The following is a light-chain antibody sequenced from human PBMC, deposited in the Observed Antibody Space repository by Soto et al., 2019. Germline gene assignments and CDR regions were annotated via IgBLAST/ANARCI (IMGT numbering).Light chain of an antibody. CDR1: TSDIGTYNY. V-gene: IGLV2-14*01. J-gene: IGLJ2*01. Sequence: QAVLTQPASVSGSPGQSITISCTGATSDIGTYNYVSWYRHHPGKAPKLLIFEVSNRPSGVSHRFSGSKSGNTASLTISGLQAEDEADYYCTSYTSRATLVFGGGTKLTVL. CDR3: TSYTSRATLV. CDR2: EVS.